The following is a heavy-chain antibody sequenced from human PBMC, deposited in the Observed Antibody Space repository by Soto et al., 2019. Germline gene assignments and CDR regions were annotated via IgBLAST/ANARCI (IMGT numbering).Heavy chain of an antibody. D-gene: IGHD1-7*01. CDR2: ISSNGGTT. CDR3: VRRVSGNYDY. CDR1: GFTFSSYD. Sequence: EVQLAESGGGMVQPGGSLRLSCVASGFTFSSYDMHWVRQAPGKGLEYVSSISSNGGTTYYGNSVKGRFTISRDNSKNQLYIQMGSLRAEDMAVYYCVRRVSGNYDYWGQGTLVTVSS. V-gene: IGHV3-64*01. J-gene: IGHJ4*02.